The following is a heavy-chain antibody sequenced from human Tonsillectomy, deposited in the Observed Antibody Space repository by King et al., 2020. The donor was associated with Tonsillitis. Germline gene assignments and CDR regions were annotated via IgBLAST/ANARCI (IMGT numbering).Heavy chain of an antibody. Sequence: QLVQSGGGVVQPGRSLRLSCAASGFTFSSYGMHWVRQAPGKGLEWVAVISYDGSNKYYADSVKGRFTISRDNSKNTLYLQMNSLRAEDTAVYYCAKDRYDSSGYYSPDDWGQGTLVTVSS. D-gene: IGHD3-22*01. V-gene: IGHV3-30*18. CDR1: GFTFSSYG. CDR3: AKDRYDSSGYYSPDD. J-gene: IGHJ4*02. CDR2: ISYDGSNK.